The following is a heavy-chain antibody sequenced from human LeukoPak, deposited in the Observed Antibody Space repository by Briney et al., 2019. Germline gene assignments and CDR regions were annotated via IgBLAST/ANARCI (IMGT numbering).Heavy chain of an antibody. J-gene: IGHJ4*02. V-gene: IGHV4-34*01. CDR1: GGSVSGYY. D-gene: IGHD3-16*01. Sequence: SETLSLTCAVYGGSVSGYYWSWIRQPPGEGLEWMGEINHSGSTNYNPSLKGRVTISVDTSKNQFSLKLSSVTAADTAVYYCARGRTWGGRGGRYYFDYWGQGTLVTVSS. CDR3: ARGRTWGGRGGRYYFDY. CDR2: INHSGST.